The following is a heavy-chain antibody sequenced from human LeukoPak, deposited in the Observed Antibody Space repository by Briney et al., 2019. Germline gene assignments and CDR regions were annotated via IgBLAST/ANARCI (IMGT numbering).Heavy chain of an antibody. D-gene: IGHD5-18*01. CDR2: ISGSGSTI. CDR1: GFTFSSYA. J-gene: IGHJ4*02. V-gene: IGHV3-48*04. Sequence: PGGSLRLSCAASGFTFSSYAMSWVRQAPGKGLEWVSAISGSGSTIYYADSVKGRFTISRDNAKNSLYLQMNSLRAEDTAVYYCARVRAAMVYFDYWGQGTLVTVSS. CDR3: ARVRAAMVYFDY.